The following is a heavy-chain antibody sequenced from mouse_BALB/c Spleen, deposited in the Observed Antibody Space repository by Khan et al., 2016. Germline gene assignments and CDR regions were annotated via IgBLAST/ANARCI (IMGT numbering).Heavy chain of an antibody. CDR3: ARRYYGSRYYFDN. CDR2: IYPGDGDT. Sequence: VQLQESGAELARPGASVKLSCKASGYTFTSYWMQWVKQRPGQGLEWIGAIYPGDGDTRYTQKFKGKATLTSDKSSSTAYMQLSSLASEDSAVYYCARRYYGSRYYFDNWSQGTTLTVSS. D-gene: IGHD1-1*01. V-gene: IGHV1-87*01. CDR1: GYTFTSYW. J-gene: IGHJ2*01.